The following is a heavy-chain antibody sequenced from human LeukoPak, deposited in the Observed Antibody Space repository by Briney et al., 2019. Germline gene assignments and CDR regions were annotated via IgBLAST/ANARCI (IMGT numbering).Heavy chain of an antibody. V-gene: IGHV3-64*01. Sequence: PGGSLRLSCAASGFTFSSYAMHWVRQAPGKGLEYVSAISSNGGSTYYANSVKGRFTISRDNSKNTLYLQMGSLRAEDMAVYYCARADGYNFVGYFDYRGQGTLVTVSS. CDR1: GFTFSSYA. CDR3: ARADGYNFVGYFDY. CDR2: ISSNGGST. D-gene: IGHD5-24*01. J-gene: IGHJ4*02.